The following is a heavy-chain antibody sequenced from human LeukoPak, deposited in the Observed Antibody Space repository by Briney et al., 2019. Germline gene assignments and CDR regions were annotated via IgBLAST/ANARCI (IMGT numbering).Heavy chain of an antibody. CDR2: MNPNSGNT. J-gene: IGHJ3*02. D-gene: IGHD4-17*01. Sequence: ASVTVSCKASGYTFTSYDIDWVRQATGQGLEWMGWMNPNSGNTGYAQKFQGRVTMTRNTSISTAYMELSSLRSEDTAVYYCAGYDDYGAFDIWGQGTMVTVSS. V-gene: IGHV1-8*01. CDR3: AGYDDYGAFDI. CDR1: GYTFTSYD.